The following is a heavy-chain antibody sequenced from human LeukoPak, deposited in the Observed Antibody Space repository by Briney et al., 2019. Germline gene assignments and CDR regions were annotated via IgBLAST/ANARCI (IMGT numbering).Heavy chain of an antibody. CDR3: ATQRGSYRWGTDLDY. Sequence: ASVKVSCKASGYXFTGYYIHWVRQAPGQGLEWMGWINPNSGDTKYAQKFQGRVTMTRDTSISTAYMELSRLRSDDTAVYYCATQRGSYRWGTDLDYWGQGTLVTVSS. V-gene: IGHV1-2*02. D-gene: IGHD3-16*01. CDR1: GYXFTGYY. CDR2: INPNSGDT. J-gene: IGHJ4*02.